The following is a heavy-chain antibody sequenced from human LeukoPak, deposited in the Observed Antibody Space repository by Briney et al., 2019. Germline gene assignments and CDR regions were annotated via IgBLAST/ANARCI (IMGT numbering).Heavy chain of an antibody. D-gene: IGHD2-8*01. CDR2: ISAYNGNT. Sequence: ASVKVSCKASGYTFTSYGISWVRQAPGQGLEWMGWISAYNGNTNYAQKLQGRVTMTTDTSTSTAYMELRSLRSDDTAVYYCARDPGYCTNGVCHRHFDYWGQGTLVTVSS. CDR1: GYTFTSYG. V-gene: IGHV1-18*01. J-gene: IGHJ4*02. CDR3: ARDPGYCTNGVCHRHFDY.